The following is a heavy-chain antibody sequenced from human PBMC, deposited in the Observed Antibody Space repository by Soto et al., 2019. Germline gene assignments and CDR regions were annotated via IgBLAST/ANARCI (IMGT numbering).Heavy chain of an antibody. J-gene: IGHJ4*02. CDR1: GGSITSGDYY. D-gene: IGHD3-16*02. Sequence: QVQLQESGPGLVKPSQTLSLTCTVSGGSITSGDYYWSWIRQPPGKGLEWIGYISYSGTTYYNPSLKSRLTISVGTSKNQFPLNLNSVTAADTAVYYCSRTNYDYVWGSYRFDYCGQGALVTVSS. V-gene: IGHV4-30-4*01. CDR3: SRTNYDYVWGSYRFDY. CDR2: ISYSGTT.